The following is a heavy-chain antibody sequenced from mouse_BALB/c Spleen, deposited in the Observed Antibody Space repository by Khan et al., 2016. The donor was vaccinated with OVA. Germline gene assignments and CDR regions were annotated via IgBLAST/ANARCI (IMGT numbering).Heavy chain of an antibody. CDR3: TRAGYGYFALDD. D-gene: IGHD2-10*02. J-gene: IGHJ4*01. CDR2: IFPGSGST. Sequence: QVQLQQSGAELMTPGASVKISCKATGYTFSDYWIEWVKQRPGHGLAWIGEIFPGSGSTKYNEKFNGKATLTADTSSNTAYMQLSSLTSEDSGVYYCTRAGYGYFALDDWGQGTSVTVSS. CDR1: GYTFSDYW. V-gene: IGHV1-9*01.